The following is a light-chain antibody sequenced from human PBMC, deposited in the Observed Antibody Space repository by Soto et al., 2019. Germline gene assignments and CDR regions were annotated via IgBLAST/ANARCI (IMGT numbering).Light chain of an antibody. CDR3: QQYMSAVT. V-gene: IGKV3-20*01. CDR2: GAS. Sequence: EIVLTQSPGSLSLSPGQRATLSCRASQSVDTTFFAWYQKKPGQAPRLLLYGASKRATGIPDRFSGSGSGTDFTLIISRLAPEDFAVYYCQQYMSAVTFGQGTKVEIK. J-gene: IGKJ1*01. CDR1: QSVDTTF.